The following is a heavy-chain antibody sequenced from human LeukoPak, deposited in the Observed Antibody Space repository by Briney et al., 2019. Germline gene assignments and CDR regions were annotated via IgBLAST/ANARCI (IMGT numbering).Heavy chain of an antibody. CDR2: ISGNGGST. J-gene: IGHJ4*02. CDR1: GFTFSGYA. D-gene: IGHD3-10*01. Sequence: GGSLRLSCSASGFTFSGYAMYWVRQAPGKGLEYVSAISGNGGSTYYADSVKGRFTISRDNSKNTPYLQMSSLRAEDTAVYYCVRGFTYYYGSGSYVDYWGQGTLVTVSS. CDR3: VRGFTYYYGSGSYVDY. V-gene: IGHV3-64D*06.